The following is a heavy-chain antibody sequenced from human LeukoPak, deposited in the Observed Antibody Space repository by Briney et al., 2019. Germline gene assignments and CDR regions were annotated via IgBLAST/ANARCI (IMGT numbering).Heavy chain of an antibody. D-gene: IGHD3-10*01. CDR3: AREIFTMVRGVIAFDY. V-gene: IGHV1-18*01. Sequence: ASVKVSCKASGYTFTSYGISWVRQAPGQGLEWMGWISAYNGNTNYAQKLQGRVTMTTDTSTSTAYMELRSLRSDDTAVYYCAREIFTMVRGVIAFDYWGQGTLVTVSS. J-gene: IGHJ4*02. CDR1: GYTFTSYG. CDR2: ISAYNGNT.